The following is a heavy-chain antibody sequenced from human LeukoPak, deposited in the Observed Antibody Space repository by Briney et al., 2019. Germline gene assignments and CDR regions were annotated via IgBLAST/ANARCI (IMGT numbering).Heavy chain of an antibody. D-gene: IGHD6-13*01. V-gene: IGHV4-39*07. J-gene: IGHJ3*02. CDR1: GGSISSSSYY. Sequence: PSETLSLTCTVSGGSISSSSYYWGWIRQPPGKGLEWIGSIYYSGSTYYNPSLKSRVTISVDTSKNQFSLKLSSVTAADTAVYYCASSFHSAAFDIWGQGTMVTVSS. CDR2: IYYSGST. CDR3: ASSFHSAAFDI.